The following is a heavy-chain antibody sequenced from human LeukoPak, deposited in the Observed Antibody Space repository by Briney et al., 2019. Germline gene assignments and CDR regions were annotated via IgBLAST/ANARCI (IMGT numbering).Heavy chain of an antibody. V-gene: IGHV3-74*01. CDR2: INSDGSYR. Sequence: PGGSLRLSCAASGFTFSSYWMHWVRQAPGKGLVWVSRINSDGSYRDYADSVKARFTISRDNAKNTLYLQMNSLRAEDTAVYYCARDTFGGDDFWGQGTLVTVSS. J-gene: IGHJ4*02. D-gene: IGHD3-16*01. CDR3: ARDTFGGDDF. CDR1: GFTFSSYW.